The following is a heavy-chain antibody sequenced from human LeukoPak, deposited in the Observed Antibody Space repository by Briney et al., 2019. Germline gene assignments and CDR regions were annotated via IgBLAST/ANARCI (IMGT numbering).Heavy chain of an antibody. D-gene: IGHD4-17*01. V-gene: IGHV4-61*02. CDR3: ARDHRRDYGDYHFDY. CDR1: GGSISSGSYY. J-gene: IGHJ4*02. CDR2: IYTSGST. Sequence: SQTLSLTCTVSGGSISSGSYYWSWIRQPAGKGLEWIGRIYTSGSTNYNPSLKSRVTISVDTSKDQFSLKLTSLTAADTAVYYCARDHRRDYGDYHFDYWGQGTLVTVSS.